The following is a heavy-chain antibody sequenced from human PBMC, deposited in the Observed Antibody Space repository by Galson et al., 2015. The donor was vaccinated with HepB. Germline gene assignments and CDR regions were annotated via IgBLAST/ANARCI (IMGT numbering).Heavy chain of an antibody. CDR3: ARGNGVSGFDI. Sequence: SLRLSCAASGFTFSDYGVHWVRQAPGKGLEWVALISYDGNTKYYADSVKGRFTISRDNSKNTLYLQMSSLRVEDTAVYYCARGNGVSGFDIWGQGTMVTVSS. D-gene: IGHD2-8*01. CDR2: ISYDGNTK. CDR1: GFTFSDYG. V-gene: IGHV3-30*03. J-gene: IGHJ3*02.